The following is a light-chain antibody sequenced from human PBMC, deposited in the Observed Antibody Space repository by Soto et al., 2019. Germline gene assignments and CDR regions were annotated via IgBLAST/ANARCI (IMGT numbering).Light chain of an antibody. V-gene: IGLV1-47*02. J-gene: IGLJ3*02. CDR1: SSNIGSNY. CDR3: GAWDGSLSVGV. Sequence: QSVLTQPPSASGTPGQRVTISCSGSSSNIGSNYVYWYQQLPGTAPKLLIYSNNQRPSGVPDRFSGSKSGTSASLGITGLQTGDEADYYCGAWDGSLSVGVFGGGTQLTVL. CDR2: SNN.